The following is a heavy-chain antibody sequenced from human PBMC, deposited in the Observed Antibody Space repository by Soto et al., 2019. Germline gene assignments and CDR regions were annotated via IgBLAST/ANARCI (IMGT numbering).Heavy chain of an antibody. D-gene: IGHD5-18*01. J-gene: IGHJ6*02. V-gene: IGHV3-30-3*01. Sequence: QVQLVESGGGVVQPGRSLRLSCAASGFTFSSYAMHWVRQAPGKGLEWVAVISYDGSNKYYADSVKGRFTISRDNSKNTLYRQMNSLRAEDTAVYYCARENSFFYYYYGMDVWGQGTTVTVSS. CDR2: ISYDGSNK. CDR1: GFTFSSYA. CDR3: ARENSFFYYYYGMDV.